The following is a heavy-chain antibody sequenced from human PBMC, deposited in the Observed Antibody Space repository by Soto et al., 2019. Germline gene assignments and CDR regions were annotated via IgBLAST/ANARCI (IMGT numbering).Heavy chain of an antibody. Sequence: QVQLQESGPGLVKPSGTLSLTCAVSGAPISSTNWWSWVRQPPGKGLEWIGEIHHSGNTNYNPSLKSRVTISVDKFKNQFSLKLSSVTAADTAVYYCARAGYGGNSLDYWGQGTLVTVSS. CDR3: ARAGYGGNSLDY. CDR2: IHHSGNT. V-gene: IGHV4-4*02. D-gene: IGHD4-17*01. CDR1: GAPISSTNW. J-gene: IGHJ4*02.